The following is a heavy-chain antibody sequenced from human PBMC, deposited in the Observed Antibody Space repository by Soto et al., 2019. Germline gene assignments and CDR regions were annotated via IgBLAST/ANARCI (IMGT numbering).Heavy chain of an antibody. Sequence: PSETLSLTCTVSGGSISSSSYYWGWIRQPPGKGLEWIGSIYYSGSTYYNPSLKGRVTISVDTSKNQFSLKLSSVTAADTAVYYCARHLGSPQFISYYYMDVWGKGTTVTVSS. CDR3: ARHLGSPQFISYYYMDV. J-gene: IGHJ6*03. V-gene: IGHV4-39*01. D-gene: IGHD3-16*01. CDR1: GGSISSSSYY. CDR2: IYYSGST.